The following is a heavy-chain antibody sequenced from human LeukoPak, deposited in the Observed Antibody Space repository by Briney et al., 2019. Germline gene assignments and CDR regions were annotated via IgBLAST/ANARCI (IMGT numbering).Heavy chain of an antibody. CDR1: GDSITSANYF. Sequence: SETLSLTCTVSGDSITSANYFWRWIRQPPGEDLEWIGYMPYNGGASYNPSLRGRATISLDTSKNEFSLRLSSVTAPDTAIYYCAREVNVPAGSDGFDIWGQARMVTVST. CDR3: AREVNVPAGSDGFDI. J-gene: IGHJ3*02. D-gene: IGHD2-2*01. CDR2: MPYNGGA. V-gene: IGHV4-30-4*01.